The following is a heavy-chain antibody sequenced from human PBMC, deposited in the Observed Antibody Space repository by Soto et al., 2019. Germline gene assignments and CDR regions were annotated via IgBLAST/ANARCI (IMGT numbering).Heavy chain of an antibody. J-gene: IGHJ3*01. Sequence: ASVKVACKASGYTFTCYGISWVRQAPGQGLEWMGWISAYNGNTNYAQKLQGRVTMTTDTSTSTAYLDLGPLRSDDTAVYYCSKDAHEAAASDVWGQGTMVT. CDR2: ISAYNGNT. CDR3: SKDAHEAAASDV. CDR1: GYTFTCYG. V-gene: IGHV1-18*01. D-gene: IGHD6-25*01.